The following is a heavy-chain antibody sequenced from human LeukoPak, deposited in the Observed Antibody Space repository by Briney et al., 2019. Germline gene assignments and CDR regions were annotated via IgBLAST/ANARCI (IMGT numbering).Heavy chain of an antibody. Sequence: SETLSLTCTVSGGSISSYYWSWIRQPPGKGLEWIGYIYYSGSTNYNPSLKSRVTISVDTSKNQFSLKLSSVTAADTAVYYCAGSRNKKYYFDYWGQGTLVTVSS. CDR3: AGSRNKKYYFDY. V-gene: IGHV4-59*01. J-gene: IGHJ4*02. CDR1: GGSISSYY. D-gene: IGHD1-14*01. CDR2: IYYSGST.